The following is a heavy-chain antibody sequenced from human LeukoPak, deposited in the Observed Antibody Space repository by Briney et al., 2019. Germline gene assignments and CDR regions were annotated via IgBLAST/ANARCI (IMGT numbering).Heavy chain of an antibody. Sequence: PSGTLSLTCAVSGDSISSSNWWNWVRQPPGKGLEWIGEISHSGKNSYNPSLKSRVTISVDTSKNQFSLKLSSVTAADTAVYYCARGGSPWGYYFDYWGQGTLVTVSS. V-gene: IGHV4-4*02. CDR3: ARGGSPWGYYFDY. J-gene: IGHJ4*02. CDR2: ISHSGKN. CDR1: GDSISSSNW. D-gene: IGHD6-6*01.